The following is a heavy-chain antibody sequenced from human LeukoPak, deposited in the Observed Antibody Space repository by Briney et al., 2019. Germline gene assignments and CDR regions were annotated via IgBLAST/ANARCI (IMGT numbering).Heavy chain of an antibody. J-gene: IGHJ5*02. Sequence: ASVKVSCKASGYTFTGYYMHWVRQAPGQGLEWMGWINPNSGGTNYAQKFQGRVTMTRDTSISTAYMELSRLRSDDTAIYYCAKAGRSDYFLRWFDPWGQGTLVTVSS. D-gene: IGHD3-10*01. CDR2: INPNSGGT. CDR3: AKAGRSDYFLRWFDP. CDR1: GYTFTGYY. V-gene: IGHV1-2*02.